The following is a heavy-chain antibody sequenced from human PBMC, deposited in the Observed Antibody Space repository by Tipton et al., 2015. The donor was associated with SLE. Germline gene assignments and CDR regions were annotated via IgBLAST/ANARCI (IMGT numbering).Heavy chain of an antibody. V-gene: IGHV3-21*03. Sequence: GSLRLSCAASGFTFSSYSMNWVRQAPGKGLEWVSSISSSSSYIYYADSVKGRFTISRDNAKNSLYLQMNSLRAEDTAVYYCARDLGGDNIVVVVAATEGFDYWGQGTLVTVSS. CDR2: ISSSSSYI. J-gene: IGHJ4*02. CDR1: GFTFSSYS. CDR3: ARDLGGDNIVVVVAATEGFDY. D-gene: IGHD2-15*01.